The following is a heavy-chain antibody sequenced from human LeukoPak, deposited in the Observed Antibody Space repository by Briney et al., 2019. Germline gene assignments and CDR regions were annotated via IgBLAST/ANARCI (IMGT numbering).Heavy chain of an antibody. CDR1: GFTFSSYG. Sequence: GRSLRLSCAASGFTFSSYGMHWVRQALGKGLEWVAVISYDGSNKYYADSVKGRFTISRDNSKNTLYLQMNSLRAEDTAVYYCAKDRGSGWYGGYFDYWGQGTLVTVSS. V-gene: IGHV3-30*18. J-gene: IGHJ4*02. CDR2: ISYDGSNK. D-gene: IGHD6-19*01. CDR3: AKDRGSGWYGGYFDY.